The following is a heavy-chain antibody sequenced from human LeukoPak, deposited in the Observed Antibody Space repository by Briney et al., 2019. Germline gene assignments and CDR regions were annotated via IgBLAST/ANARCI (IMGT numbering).Heavy chain of an antibody. CDR2: INSDGSWT. Sequence: GGSLRLSCAASGTYWMHWVRQAPGKGLVGVSHINSDGSWTGYADSVKGRFTISKDNAKNTVSLQMNNMRAEDTAVYYCVTFYEKYWGRGTLVTVSS. CDR1: GTYW. V-gene: IGHV3-74*01. J-gene: IGHJ4*02. D-gene: IGHD2/OR15-2a*01. CDR3: VTFYEKY.